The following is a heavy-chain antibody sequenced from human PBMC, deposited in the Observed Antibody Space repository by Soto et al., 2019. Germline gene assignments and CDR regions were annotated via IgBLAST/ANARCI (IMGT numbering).Heavy chain of an antibody. CDR1: GFTFSNYG. D-gene: IGHD2-8*01. J-gene: IGHJ6*02. V-gene: IGHV1-18*01. CDR3: ARDIESVTAKHFFYYYAMDV. Sequence: GASAKVSCKASGFTFSNYGLNWVRQAPGQGLEWMGWVSANNGHTNYAQNLQGRVSMTTDTSTSTAYMELRGLRFDDTAVYYCARDIESVTAKHFFYYYAMDVWGQGTTVTVSS. CDR2: VSANNGHT.